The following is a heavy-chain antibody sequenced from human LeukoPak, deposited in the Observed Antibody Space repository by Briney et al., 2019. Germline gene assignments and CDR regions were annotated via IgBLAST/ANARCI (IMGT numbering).Heavy chain of an antibody. CDR2: IHYSGST. D-gene: IGHD2-8*01. Sequence: SETLSLTCTVFGGSISSSSYYWGWIRQPPGKGLEWVGSIHYSGSTYYNPSLKSRVTTSVDTSKNQFSLKLSSVTAADTAVYYCARDPNGALDYWGQGTLVTVSS. CDR1: GGSISSSSYY. V-gene: IGHV4-39*07. J-gene: IGHJ4*02. CDR3: ARDPNGALDY.